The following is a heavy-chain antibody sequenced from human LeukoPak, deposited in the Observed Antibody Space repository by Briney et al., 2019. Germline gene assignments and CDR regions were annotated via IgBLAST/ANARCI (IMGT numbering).Heavy chain of an antibody. Sequence: GGSLRLSCAASGFTFSSYWMHWVRQAPGKGLVWVSRINSDGSSTSYADSVKGRFTISRDNAKNTLYLQMTTLRAEDTALYYCVRESGDYGSADMPGYYYYMDVWAKGTTVIVSS. V-gene: IGHV3-74*01. CDR1: GFTFSSYW. CDR3: VRESGDYGSADMPGYYYYMDV. CDR2: INSDGSST. D-gene: IGHD3-10*01. J-gene: IGHJ6*03.